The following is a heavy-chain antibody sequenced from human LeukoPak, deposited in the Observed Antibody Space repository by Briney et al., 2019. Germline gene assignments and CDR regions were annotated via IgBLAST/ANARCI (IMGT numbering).Heavy chain of an antibody. CDR2: IIPIFGTA. CDR3: VRGPYGDSYWYFNL. J-gene: IGHJ2*01. D-gene: IGHD4-17*01. Sequence: GSSVKVSCKASGGTFSSYAISWVRQAPGQGLEWMGGIIPIFGTANYAQKFQGRVTITADKSTSTAYMELSSLRSEDTAVYYCVRGPYGDSYWYFNLWGRGTLVTVSS. V-gene: IGHV1-69*06. CDR1: GGTFSSYA.